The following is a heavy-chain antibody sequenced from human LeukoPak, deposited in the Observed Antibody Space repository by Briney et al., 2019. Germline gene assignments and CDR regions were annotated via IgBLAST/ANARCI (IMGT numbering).Heavy chain of an antibody. J-gene: IGHJ4*02. CDR1: GYTFTSYY. D-gene: IGHD3-10*01. V-gene: IGHV1-46*01. CDR3: ARDKATMVRGVTNFDY. Sequence: GASVKVSCKASGYTFTSYYMHWVRQAPGQGLEWMGIINPSGGSTSYAQKFQGRVTMTRDTSTSTVYMELSSLRSEDTAVYYCARDKATMVRGVTNFDYWGQGTLVTVSS. CDR2: INPSGGST.